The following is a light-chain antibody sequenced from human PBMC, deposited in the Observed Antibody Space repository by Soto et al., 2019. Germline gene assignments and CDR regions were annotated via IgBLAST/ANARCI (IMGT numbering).Light chain of an antibody. CDR1: QSVSFSY. Sequence: EIVLTQSPGTLSLSPGERATLSCRASQSVSFSYLAWYQQKPGQAPMLLIYGASSRATGIPDRFSCSGAGTDFTLTISSLESEDVAVYYCRRYGSAQSFGQGTKVE. CDR3: RRYGSAQS. CDR2: GAS. J-gene: IGKJ1*01. V-gene: IGKV3-20*01.